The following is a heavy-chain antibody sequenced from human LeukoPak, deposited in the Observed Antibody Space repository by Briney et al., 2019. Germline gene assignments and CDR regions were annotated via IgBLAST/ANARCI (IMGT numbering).Heavy chain of an antibody. V-gene: IGHV3-21*01. Sequence: GGSLRLSCAASGFTFSSYSMNWIRQAPGKGLEWVSSISSSSSYIYYADSQGRFTVSRDNAKNSLYLQMNSLRAEDTAVYYCARTGDDSSGYYYDWYFDLWGRGTLVTVSS. J-gene: IGHJ2*01. CDR3: ARTGDDSSGYYYDWYFDL. D-gene: IGHD3-22*01. CDR2: ISSSSSYI. CDR1: GFTFSSYS.